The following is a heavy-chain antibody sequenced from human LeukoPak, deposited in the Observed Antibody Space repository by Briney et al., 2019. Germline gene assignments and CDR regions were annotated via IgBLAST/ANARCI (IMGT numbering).Heavy chain of an antibody. D-gene: IGHD6-19*01. Sequence: SETLSLTCAVSGGSISSGGYSWSWIRQPPGKGLEWIGEINHSGSTNYNPSLKSRVTISVDTSKNQFSLKLSSVTAADTAVYYCARASIAVAGTGFDYWGQGTLVTVSS. CDR2: INHSGST. CDR3: ARASIAVAGTGFDY. CDR1: GGSISSGGYS. J-gene: IGHJ4*02. V-gene: IGHV4-34*01.